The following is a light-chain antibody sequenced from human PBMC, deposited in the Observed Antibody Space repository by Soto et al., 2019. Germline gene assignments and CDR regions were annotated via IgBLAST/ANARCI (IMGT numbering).Light chain of an antibody. Sequence: DIQMTQSPSSLSASVGDRVTITCRASQSISSYLNWYQQKPGKAPKLLIYGASSLQSGVPSRFSGSGSGTEFTLTISSLQPEDFATYYCQQAYSFPPITFGQGTRLEIK. J-gene: IGKJ5*01. CDR1: QSISSY. V-gene: IGKV1-39*01. CDR3: QQAYSFPPIT. CDR2: GAS.